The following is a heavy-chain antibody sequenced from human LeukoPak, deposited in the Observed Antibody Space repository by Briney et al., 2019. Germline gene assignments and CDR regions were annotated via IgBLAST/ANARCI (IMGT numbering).Heavy chain of an antibody. CDR2: ISSSSSYI. Sequence: GGSLRLSCAASGFTFSSYSMSWVRQAPGKGLEWVSSISSSSSYIYYADSVKGRFTVSRDNAKNSLYLQMNSLRAEDTAVYYCARDGYMGSDGAFDYWGQGTLVTVSS. CDR3: ARDGYMGSDGAFDY. J-gene: IGHJ4*02. D-gene: IGHD1-26*01. CDR1: GFTFSSYS. V-gene: IGHV3-21*01.